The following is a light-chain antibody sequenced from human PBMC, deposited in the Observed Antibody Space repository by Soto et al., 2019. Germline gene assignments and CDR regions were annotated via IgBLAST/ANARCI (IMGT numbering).Light chain of an antibody. V-gene: IGKV1-27*01. CDR2: AAS. CDR1: QGISND. Sequence: DIQMTQSPSSLSASVRDRVTITCRASQGISNDLAWYQQKPGKVPKLLIYAASTLQSGVPSRFSGSGSGTDLPLTIISLQPEDVATYYCQKYDSATWPFGQGTKVAIK. CDR3: QKYDSATWP. J-gene: IGKJ1*01.